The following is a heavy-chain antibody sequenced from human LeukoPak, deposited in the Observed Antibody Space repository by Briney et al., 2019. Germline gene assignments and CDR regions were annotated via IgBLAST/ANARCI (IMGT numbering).Heavy chain of an antibody. CDR3: ARERRYCSGDNCYSGHDY. Sequence: PGGPLRLSCAVSGFTVSSNYMSWVRQAPGKGLECVSLIHSGGNTDYADSLKDRVTISRDNSKNMVNLQINSLRPEDTAVYYCARERRYCSGDNCYSGHDYWGQGTLVIVSS. V-gene: IGHV3-53*01. CDR2: IHSGGNT. D-gene: IGHD2-15*01. J-gene: IGHJ4*02. CDR1: GFTVSSNY.